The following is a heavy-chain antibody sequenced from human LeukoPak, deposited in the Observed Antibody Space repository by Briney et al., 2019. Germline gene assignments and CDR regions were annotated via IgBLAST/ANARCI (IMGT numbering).Heavy chain of an antibody. D-gene: IGHD3-3*01. CDR1: GYTFSSYW. CDR3: ARQNDFRLDY. CDR2: IYPGDSDT. J-gene: IGHJ4*02. Sequence: GESLKISCKGSGYTFSSYWIGWVRQMPGKGLEWMGIIYPGDSDTRYSPSLQGQVTISVDTSIGTAYLQWSSLKALDTAIYYCARQNDFRLDYWGQGTLVTVSS. V-gene: IGHV5-51*01.